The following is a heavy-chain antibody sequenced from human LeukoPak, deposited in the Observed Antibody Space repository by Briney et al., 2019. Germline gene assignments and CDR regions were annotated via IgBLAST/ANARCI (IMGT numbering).Heavy chain of an antibody. Sequence: PGGSLRLSCAASGFTFSSYAMHWVRQAPGKGLEYVSAISSNGGSTYYANSVKGRFTISRDNSRNTLYLQMGSLRAEDMAVYYCARGEGGGSGTIPYYWGQGTLVTVSS. D-gene: IGHD1-26*01. CDR1: GFTFSSYA. CDR2: ISSNGGST. V-gene: IGHV3-64*01. CDR3: ARGEGGGSGTIPYY. J-gene: IGHJ4*02.